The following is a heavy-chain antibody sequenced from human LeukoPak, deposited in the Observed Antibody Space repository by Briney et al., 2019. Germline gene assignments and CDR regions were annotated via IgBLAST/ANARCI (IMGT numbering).Heavy chain of an antibody. J-gene: IGHJ3*02. CDR3: AREGAVISPGAFDI. Sequence: GGSLRLSCAASGFTFSTYGMHWVRQAPGKGLEWVAVIWYDGSNKYYGDSVKGRFTISRDNSKNTLYLQMNSLRAEDTAVYYCAREGAVISPGAFDIWGQGTMVTVSS. V-gene: IGHV3-33*01. D-gene: IGHD3-22*01. CDR1: GFTFSTYG. CDR2: IWYDGSNK.